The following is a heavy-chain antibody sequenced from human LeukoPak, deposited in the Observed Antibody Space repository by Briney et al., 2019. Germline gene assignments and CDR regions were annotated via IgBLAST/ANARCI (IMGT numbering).Heavy chain of an antibody. V-gene: IGHV1-2*02. CDR2: INPNSGAT. CDR1: GYTFTGYY. CDR3: ARARRVRATPAEPSFDY. D-gene: IGHD1-26*01. J-gene: IGHJ4*02. Sequence: ASVKVSCKASGYTFTGYYLHWVRQAPGQGLEWMGWINPNSGATNYAQKFQGRVTMTRDTSISTACMELSRLRSDDTAVYYCARARRVRATPAEPSFDYRGQGTLVTVSS.